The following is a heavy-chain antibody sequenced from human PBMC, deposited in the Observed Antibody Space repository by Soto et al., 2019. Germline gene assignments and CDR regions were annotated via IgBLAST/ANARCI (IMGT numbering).Heavy chain of an antibody. J-gene: IGHJ5*02. D-gene: IGHD3-3*02. CDR1: GGSISSSSYY. Sequence: QLQLQESGPGLVKPSVTLSLSCTVSGGSISSSSYYWGWIRQPPGKGLEWIGSIYYSGSTYYNPSLKSRVTISVDTSKNQFSLKLSSVTAADTAVYYCASPKIAFYNWFDPWGQGTLVTVSS. V-gene: IGHV4-39*01. CDR2: IYYSGST. CDR3: ASPKIAFYNWFDP.